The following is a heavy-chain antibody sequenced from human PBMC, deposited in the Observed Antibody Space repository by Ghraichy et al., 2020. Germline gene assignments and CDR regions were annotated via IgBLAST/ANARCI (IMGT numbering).Heavy chain of an antibody. CDR1: GGSISRAGYY. CDR2: IYYSGAT. J-gene: IGHJ4*02. V-gene: IGHV4-31*03. D-gene: IGHD6-13*01. CDR3: VSGYSSSYFFDA. Sequence: SETLSLTCTVSGGSISRAGYYWIWIRQLPGKGLEWIGYIYYSGATSYNPPLRSRVTISIDTSSNHFSLTLNSVTAADSAMYYCVSGYSSSYFFDAWGQGTLVTVSS.